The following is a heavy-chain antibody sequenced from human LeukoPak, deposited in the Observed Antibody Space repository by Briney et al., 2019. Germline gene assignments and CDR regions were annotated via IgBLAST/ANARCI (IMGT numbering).Heavy chain of an antibody. CDR1: GFTFSSYG. Sequence: PGGSLRLSCAASGFTFSSYGMHWVRQAPGKGLEWVGRIKDKTDGGTTHYAAPVKGRFTISRDDSKNTLYLQMNFLKTEDTAVYYCTTDYGDYMDWGQGTLVTVSS. CDR3: TTDYGDYMD. CDR2: IKDKTDGGTT. J-gene: IGHJ4*02. D-gene: IGHD4-17*01. V-gene: IGHV3-15*01.